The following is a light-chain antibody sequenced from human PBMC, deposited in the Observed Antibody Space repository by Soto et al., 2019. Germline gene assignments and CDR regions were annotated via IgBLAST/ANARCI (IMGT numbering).Light chain of an antibody. J-gene: IGKJ4*01. CDR1: QTISND. CDR3: QQNNKWPPVT. V-gene: IGKV3-15*01. CDR2: GAS. Sequence: EVVMTQSPATVSVSPGEGVTLSCRASQTISNDLAWYQQKPGQAPRLLIYGASTRATGVPARLSGGGSGTEFTLTISSLQSEDFAFYYCQQNNKWPPVTFGGGTKVDIK.